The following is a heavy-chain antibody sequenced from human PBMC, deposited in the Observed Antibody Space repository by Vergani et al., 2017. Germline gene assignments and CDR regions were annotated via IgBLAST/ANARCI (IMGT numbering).Heavy chain of an antibody. Sequence: QVQLVQSGAEVKKPGASVKVSCKASGYTFTSYAMHWVRQAPGQRLEWMGWINAGNGNTKYSQKFQGRVTITRDTSASTAYMELSSLRSEDTAVYYCARDPGLMWLQYYYYYYMDVWGKGTTVTVSS. D-gene: IGHD5-24*01. V-gene: IGHV1-3*01. J-gene: IGHJ6*03. CDR2: INAGNGNT. CDR3: ARDPGLMWLQYYYYYYMDV. CDR1: GYTFTSYA.